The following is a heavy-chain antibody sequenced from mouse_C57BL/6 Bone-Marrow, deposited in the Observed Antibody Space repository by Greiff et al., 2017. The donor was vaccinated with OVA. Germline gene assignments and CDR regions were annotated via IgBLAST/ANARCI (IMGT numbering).Heavy chain of an antibody. V-gene: IGHV1-11*01. J-gene: IGHJ3*01. CDR1: GYTFTDHI. CDR2: IYPVSGET. CDR3: GRPRLRLAWFAY. Sequence: QVQLHHSVSSLSLPSPPATPSCKPSGYTFTDHIMNWVKKRPGQGLEWIGRIYPVSGETNYNQKFMGKATFSVDRSSSTVYMVLNSLTSEDPAVYYCGRPRLRLAWFAYWGQGTLVTVSA. D-gene: IGHD2-4*01.